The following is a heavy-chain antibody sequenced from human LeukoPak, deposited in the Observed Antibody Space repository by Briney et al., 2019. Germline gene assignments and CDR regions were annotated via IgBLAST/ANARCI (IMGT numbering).Heavy chain of an antibody. CDR2: INPNSGGT. J-gene: IGHJ4*02. CDR3: ARGSYSYGF. Sequence: ASVKVSCKASGGTFSSYAISWVRQAPGQGLEWMGWINPNSGGTNYAQKFQGRVTMTRDTSISTAYMELSRLRSDDTAVYYCARGSYSYGFWGQGTLVTVSS. D-gene: IGHD5-18*01. V-gene: IGHV1-2*02. CDR1: GGTFSSYA.